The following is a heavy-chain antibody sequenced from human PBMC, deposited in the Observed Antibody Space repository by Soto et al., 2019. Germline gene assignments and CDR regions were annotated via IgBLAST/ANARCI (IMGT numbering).Heavy chain of an antibody. J-gene: IGHJ3*02. Sequence: SESLSLTCTVSGGSIISGDYYWIWVRQPPGKGLEWIGYIYYSGSTYYNPSLKSRVTISVDTSKNQFSLILRSVTAADTAVYYCERDHNGFNHAFYIWGQGAMVTVS. CDR2: IYYSGST. V-gene: IGHV4-30-4*01. CDR1: GGSIISGDYY. D-gene: IGHD2-8*01. CDR3: ERDHNGFNHAFYI.